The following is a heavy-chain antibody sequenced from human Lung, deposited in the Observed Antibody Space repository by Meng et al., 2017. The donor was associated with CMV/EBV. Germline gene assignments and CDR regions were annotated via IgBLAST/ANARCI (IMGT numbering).Heavy chain of an antibody. CDR3: ARDRQNSNYGSTDY. D-gene: IGHD4-11*01. J-gene: IGHJ4*02. Sequence: GGSLRLXCLGSGFDFSTYSMNWFRQAPGKGPEWVSSISSSSSYIYYADSVKGRFTVSRNNANDSLYLQMNSLRAEDTGVYYCARDRQNSNYGSTDYWGQGTXVTVSS. V-gene: IGHV3-21*06. CDR2: ISSSSSYI. CDR1: GFDFSTYS.